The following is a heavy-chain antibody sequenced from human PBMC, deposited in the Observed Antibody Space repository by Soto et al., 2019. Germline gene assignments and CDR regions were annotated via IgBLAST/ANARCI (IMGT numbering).Heavy chain of an antibody. J-gene: IGHJ4*02. V-gene: IGHV4-39*07. CDR1: GGSISRSWQY. D-gene: IGHD3-10*01. CDR2: INYSGYT. CDR3: ARVLDTRGVFEY. Sequence: SETLSLNCPVSGGSISRSWQYWGWIRQPPGKGLEWIGSINYSGYTYYKPSLKSRVTISVDTSKNQFSLKLSSVTAADTAVYYCARVLDTRGVFEYRGQGTLVTVS.